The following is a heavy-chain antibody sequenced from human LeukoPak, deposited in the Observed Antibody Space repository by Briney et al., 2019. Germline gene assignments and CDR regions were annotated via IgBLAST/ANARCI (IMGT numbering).Heavy chain of an antibody. D-gene: IGHD1-26*01. CDR3: ARDLGATTLDYFDY. Sequence: ASVKVSCKASGYTFTSYGISWVRQAPGQGLEWMGWISAYNGNTNYAQKLQGRVTMTTDTSTSTAYMELRSLRSDDTAVYYCARDLGATTLDYFDYWGQGTLSPSPQ. J-gene: IGHJ4*02. CDR2: ISAYNGNT. V-gene: IGHV1-18*01. CDR1: GYTFTSYG.